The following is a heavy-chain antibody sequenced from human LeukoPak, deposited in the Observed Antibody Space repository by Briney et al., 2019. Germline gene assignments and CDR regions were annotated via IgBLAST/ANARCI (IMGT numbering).Heavy chain of an antibody. Sequence: PSETLSLTCAVYGGSFSGYYWSWIRQPPGKGLEWIGEINHSGSTNYNPSLKSRVTISVDTSKNQFSLKLSPVTAADTAVYYCARGKGDYWGQGTLVTVSS. CDR1: GGSFSGYY. CDR2: INHSGST. CDR3: ARGKGDY. J-gene: IGHJ4*02. V-gene: IGHV4-34*01.